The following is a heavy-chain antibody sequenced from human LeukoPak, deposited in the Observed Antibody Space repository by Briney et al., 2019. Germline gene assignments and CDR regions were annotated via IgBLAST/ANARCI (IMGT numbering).Heavy chain of an antibody. CDR3: ARDHPDV. J-gene: IGHJ6*02. CDR2: ISSSSSTI. V-gene: IGHV3-48*01. CDR1: GFTFSSYA. Sequence: GGSLRLSCAASGFTFSSYAMSWVRQAAGKGLEWVSYISSSSSTIYYADSVKGRFTISRDNAKNSLYLQMNSLRAEDTAVYYCARDHPDVWGQGTTVTVSS.